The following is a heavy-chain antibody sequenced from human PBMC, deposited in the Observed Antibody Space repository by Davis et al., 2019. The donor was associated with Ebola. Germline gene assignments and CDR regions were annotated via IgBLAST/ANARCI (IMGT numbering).Heavy chain of an antibody. CDR1: GFTFNAYG. J-gene: IGHJ4*02. CDR3: ARRYNWNYGGDY. V-gene: IGHV3-30*03. Sequence: GESLKISCEVSGFTFNAYGIHWVRQAPGKGLGWVAVISYDGSFKSYGESVKGRFTISRDNSKDTLYLQMNSLRPEDTAVYYCARRYNWNYGGDYWGQGTLVTVSS. CDR2: ISYDGSFK. D-gene: IGHD1-7*01.